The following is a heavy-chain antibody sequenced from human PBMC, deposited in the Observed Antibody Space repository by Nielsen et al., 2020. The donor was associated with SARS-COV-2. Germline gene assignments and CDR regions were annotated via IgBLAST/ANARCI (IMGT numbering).Heavy chain of an antibody. CDR2: IYYSGST. D-gene: IGHD3-22*01. CDR1: GGSISSSSYY. V-gene: IGHV4-39*07. J-gene: IGHJ4*02. CDR3: SSTGYLFKRDY. Sequence: SETLSLTCTVSGGSISSSSYYWGWIRQPPGKGLEWIGSIYYSGSTYYNPSLKSRVTISVDTSKNQFSLKLSSVTAADTAVYYCSSTGYLFKRDYWGQGTLVTVSS.